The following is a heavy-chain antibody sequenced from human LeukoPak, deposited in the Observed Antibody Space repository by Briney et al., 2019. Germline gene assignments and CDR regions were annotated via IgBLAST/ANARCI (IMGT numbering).Heavy chain of an antibody. CDR2: ISAYNGNT. D-gene: IGHD3-10*01. J-gene: IGHJ4*02. V-gene: IGHV1-18*01. Sequence: KPGASVKVSCKASGHTFTGYGISWVRQAPGQGLEWMGWISAYNGNTNYAQKLQGRVTMTTDTSTTTAYMELRSLRSDDTAVYYCARANYHGSGSYCDYWGQGTLVTVSS. CDR3: ARANYHGSGSYCDY. CDR1: GHTFTGYG.